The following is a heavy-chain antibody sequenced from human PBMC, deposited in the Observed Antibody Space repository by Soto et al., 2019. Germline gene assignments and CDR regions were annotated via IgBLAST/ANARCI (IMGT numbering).Heavy chain of an antibody. CDR1: GGSVSSGSYY. V-gene: IGHV4-61*01. Sequence: SETLSLTCTVSGGSVSSGSYYWSWIRQPPGKGLEWIGYIYYSGSTNYNPSLKSRVTISVDTSKNQFSLKLSSVTAADTAVYYCATDRSGSYYNWGQGTLVTVSS. CDR2: IYYSGST. D-gene: IGHD3-10*01. J-gene: IGHJ4*02. CDR3: ATDRSGSYYN.